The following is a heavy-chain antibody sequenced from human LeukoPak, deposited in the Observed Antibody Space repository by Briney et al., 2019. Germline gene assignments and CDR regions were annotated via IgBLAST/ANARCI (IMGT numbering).Heavy chain of an antibody. CDR2: IRHDGSNE. CDR1: GFSFRSYG. CDR3: AKHEDV. V-gene: IGHV3-30*02. J-gene: IGHJ6*04. Sequence: GGSLRLSCVASGFSFRSYGMHWVRQAPGKGLEWVAHIRHDGSNEDYADSVKGRFTISRDNSKNTLYLKMNSLRVEDTAMYYCAKHEDVWGKGTTVTVSP.